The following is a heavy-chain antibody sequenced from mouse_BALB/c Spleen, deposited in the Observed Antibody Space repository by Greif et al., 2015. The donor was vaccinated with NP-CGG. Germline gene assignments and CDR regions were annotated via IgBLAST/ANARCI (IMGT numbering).Heavy chain of an antibody. CDR1: GFNIKDTY. CDR2: IDPANGNT. V-gene: IGHV14-3*02. D-gene: IGHD1-2*01. CDR3: ASHYGLLFDY. Sequence: EVMLVESGAELVKPGASVKLSCTASGFNIKDTYMHWVKQRPEQGLEWIGRIDPANGNTKYDPKFQGKATITADTSSNTASLQLSSLTSEDTAVYYCASHYGLLFDYWGQGTTLTVSS. J-gene: IGHJ2*01.